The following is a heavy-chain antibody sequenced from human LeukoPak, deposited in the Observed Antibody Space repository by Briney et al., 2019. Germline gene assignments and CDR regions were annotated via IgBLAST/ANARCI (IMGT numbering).Heavy chain of an antibody. D-gene: IGHD6-13*01. V-gene: IGHV3-74*01. CDR3: ARDPPAAAGTNRYYMDV. J-gene: IGHJ6*03. CDR1: GFTFDDYA. CDR2: INSDGSST. Sequence: PGRSLRLSCAASGFTFDDYAMHWVRQAPGKGLVWVSRINSDGSSTSYADSVKGRFTISRDNAKNTLYLQMNSLRAEDTAVYYCARDPPAAAGTNRYYMDVWGKGTTVTVSS.